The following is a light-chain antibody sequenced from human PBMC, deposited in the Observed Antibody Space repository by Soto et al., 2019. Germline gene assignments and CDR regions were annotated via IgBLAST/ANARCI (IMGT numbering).Light chain of an antibody. CDR2: DVS. CDR3: SSYTSSSTPYV. J-gene: IGLJ1*01. Sequence: QSALTQPASVSGSPGQSITISCTGTNSDVGGYTYVSWYQQHPGKAPKLMIYDVSHRPSGVSNRFSGSKSGNTASLTISGLQADDEADYYCSSYTSSSTPYVFGTGTKVTVL. CDR1: NSDVGGYTY. V-gene: IGLV2-14*03.